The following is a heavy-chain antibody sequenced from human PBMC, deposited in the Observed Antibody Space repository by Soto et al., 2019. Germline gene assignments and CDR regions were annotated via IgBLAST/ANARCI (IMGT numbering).Heavy chain of an antibody. CDR3: ARSSMIVVVISYFDY. CDR1: GFTFSSYA. CDR2: ISYDGSNK. D-gene: IGHD3-22*01. J-gene: IGHJ4*02. V-gene: IGHV3-30-3*01. Sequence: GGSLRLSCAASGFTFSSYAMHWVRQAPGKGLEWVAVISYDGSNKYYADSMKGRFTISRDNSKNTLYLQMNSLRAEDTAVYYCARSSMIVVVISYFDYWGQGTLVTVSS.